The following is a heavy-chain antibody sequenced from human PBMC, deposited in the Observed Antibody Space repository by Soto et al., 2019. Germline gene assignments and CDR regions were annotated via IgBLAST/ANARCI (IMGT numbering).Heavy chain of an antibody. CDR1: GGSISSYY. V-gene: IGHV4-59*01. CDR2: IYYSGST. D-gene: IGHD6-13*01. CDR3: ARGGSSWLFDY. J-gene: IGHJ4*01. Sequence: SETLSLTGTVSGGSISSYYWSWIRQPPGKGLEWIGYIYYSGSTNYNPSLKSRVTISVDTSKNQFSLKLSSVTAADTAVYYCARGGSSWLFDYWGPATRATVSS.